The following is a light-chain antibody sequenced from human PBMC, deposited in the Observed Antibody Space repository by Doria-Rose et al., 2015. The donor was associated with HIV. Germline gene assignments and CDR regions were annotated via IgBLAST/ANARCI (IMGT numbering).Light chain of an antibody. Sequence: EIVMTQSPGTLSLSPGERATLSCRASQSFSSTYLAWYQQKPGQAPSLLIYDGSTRATGIPDRFSASGSGTDCTLTINRLEPEDSALYYCHQYGTSWTFGQGTKVEI. V-gene: IGKV3-20*01. CDR1: QSFSSTY. CDR3: HQYGTSWT. J-gene: IGKJ1*01. CDR2: DGS.